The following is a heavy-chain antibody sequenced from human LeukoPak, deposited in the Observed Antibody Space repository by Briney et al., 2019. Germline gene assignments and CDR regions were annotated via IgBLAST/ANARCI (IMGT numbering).Heavy chain of an antibody. J-gene: IGHJ4*02. Sequence: GGSLRLSCVASGFTFSSYGMHWVRQAPGKGLEWVAVISYDGSNKYFADSVKGRFTISRDNSKNTLYLQMNSLRAEDTAVYFCAKEVAFGESLLDYWGQGTLVTVSS. CDR2: ISYDGSNK. CDR1: GFTFSSYG. CDR3: AKEVAFGESLLDY. D-gene: IGHD3-10*01. V-gene: IGHV3-30*18.